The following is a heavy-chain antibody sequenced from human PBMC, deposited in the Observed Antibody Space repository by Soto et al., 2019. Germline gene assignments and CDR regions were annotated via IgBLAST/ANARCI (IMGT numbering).Heavy chain of an antibody. CDR3: ARGYGDYGDPLRGFYYYGMDV. Sequence: QVQLVESGGGVVQPGRSLRLSCAASGFTFSSYGMHWVRQAPGKGLEWVAVIWYDGSNKYYADSVKGRFTISRDNSKNTLYLQMNSLRAEDTAVYYCARGYGDYGDPLRGFYYYGMDVWGQGTTVTVSS. V-gene: IGHV3-33*01. CDR2: IWYDGSNK. CDR1: GFTFSSYG. J-gene: IGHJ6*02. D-gene: IGHD4-17*01.